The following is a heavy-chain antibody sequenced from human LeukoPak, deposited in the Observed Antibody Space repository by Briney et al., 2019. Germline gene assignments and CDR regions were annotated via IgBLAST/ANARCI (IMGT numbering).Heavy chain of an antibody. CDR2: IKQDGSEK. V-gene: IGHV3-7*03. J-gene: IGHJ2*01. CDR3: ARAEWSNWYFDH. Sequence: PGGSLRLSCAASGFTFSTYWMNWVRQAPGKGLEWVANIKQDGSEKYYVDSVKGRFTLSRDSAKNSLYLQMNSLRAEDTAVYYCARAEWSNWYFDHWGRGTLVTVSS. CDR1: GFTFSTYW. D-gene: IGHD3-3*01.